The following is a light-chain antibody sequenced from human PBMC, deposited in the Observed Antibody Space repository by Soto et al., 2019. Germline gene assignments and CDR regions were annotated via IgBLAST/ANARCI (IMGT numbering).Light chain of an antibody. CDR2: GAS. CDR1: QSVNSN. CDR3: QQDNDWPLT. Sequence: EIVMTQSPPTLSGSPGERATLSCRASQSVNSNLAWYQQKTGQAPRLSLYGASTRATGIPARFSVSGSGTEFTLTISSLQSEDFAVYYCQQDNDWPLTFGPGTKVDVK. J-gene: IGKJ3*01. V-gene: IGKV3-15*01.